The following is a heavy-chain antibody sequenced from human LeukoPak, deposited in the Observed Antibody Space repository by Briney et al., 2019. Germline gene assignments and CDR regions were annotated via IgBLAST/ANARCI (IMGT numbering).Heavy chain of an antibody. CDR3: ARVTYTIAARYYYYMDV. CDR2: IYYSGST. Sequence: PSETLSLTCTVSGGSISTYYWSWIRQPPGKGLEWIGYIYYSGSTNYNPSLKSRVTISVDTSKNQFSLKPSSVTAADAAVYYCARVTYTIAARYYYYMDVWGEGTTVTVSS. J-gene: IGHJ6*03. D-gene: IGHD6-6*01. CDR1: GGSISTYY. V-gene: IGHV4-59*01.